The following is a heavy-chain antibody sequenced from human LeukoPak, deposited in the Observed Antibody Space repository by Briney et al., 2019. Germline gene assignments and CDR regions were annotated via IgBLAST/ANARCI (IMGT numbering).Heavy chain of an antibody. Sequence: GGSLRLSCATSRFTFTGYGMHWVRQALGKGLEWVAFIRFDGSNKYYAESVEGRFTISRDNSKNTLYLQMNSLRPDDTAVYYCAKDRAWEVRGFGDYDYWGQGTLVTVSA. CDR3: AKDRAWEVRGFGDYDY. V-gene: IGHV3-30*02. CDR2: IRFDGSNK. CDR1: RFTFTGYG. D-gene: IGHD3-10*01. J-gene: IGHJ4*02.